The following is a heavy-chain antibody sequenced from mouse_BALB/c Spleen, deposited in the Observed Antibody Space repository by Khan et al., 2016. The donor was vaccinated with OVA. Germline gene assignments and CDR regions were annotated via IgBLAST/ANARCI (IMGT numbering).Heavy chain of an antibody. J-gene: IGHJ1*01. V-gene: IGHV9-1*02. Sequence: QIQLVQSGPELKKPGETVKISCKASGYTFTNFGMNWVKQAPGKGLKWMGWINTYTGEPTYADDFKGRFAFSLETSASTAYLPINNLKTEDMATYFWARGASYWYFDVWGAGTTVTVSS. CDR2: INTYTGEP. CDR3: ARGASYWYFDV. CDR1: GYTFTNFG.